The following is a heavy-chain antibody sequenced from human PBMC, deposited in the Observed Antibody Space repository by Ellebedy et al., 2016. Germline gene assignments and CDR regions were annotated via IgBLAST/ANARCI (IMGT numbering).Heavy chain of an antibody. CDR1: GFTFSSYW. CDR2: ISGSGGST. V-gene: IGHV3-23*01. J-gene: IGHJ1*01. CDR3: ANLGYCSGGSCYHLYQH. Sequence: GGSLRLSCAASGFTFSSYWMSWVRQAPGKGLEWVSAISGSGGSTYYADSVKGRFTISRDNSKNTLYLQMNSLRAEDTAVYYCANLGYCSGGSCYHLYQHWGQGTLVTVSS. D-gene: IGHD2-15*01.